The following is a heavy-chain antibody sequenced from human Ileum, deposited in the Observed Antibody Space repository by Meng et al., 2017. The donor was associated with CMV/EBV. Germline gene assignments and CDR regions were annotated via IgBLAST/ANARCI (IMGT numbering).Heavy chain of an antibody. Sequence: TSEFTFSGHGMHCVRQAPGKGLEWVALISFDGSNQGYADSVKGRFTISRDNSKNTVYLQMNSLRAEDTAVYYCARWFGYWGGYFGNWGQGTLVTVSS. CDR3: ARWFGYWGGYFGN. CDR1: EFTFSGHG. D-gene: IGHD2-15*01. CDR2: ISFDGSNQ. J-gene: IGHJ4*02. V-gene: IGHV3-33*05.